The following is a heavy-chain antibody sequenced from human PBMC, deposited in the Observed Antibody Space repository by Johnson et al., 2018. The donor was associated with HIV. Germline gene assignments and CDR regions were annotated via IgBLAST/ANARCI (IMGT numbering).Heavy chain of an antibody. J-gene: IGHJ3*02. V-gene: IGHV3-30*04. D-gene: IGHD3-22*01. CDR1: GFTFSSYA. Sequence: QVQLVESGGGVVQPGRSLRLSCAASGFTFSSYAMHWVRQAPGTGLEWVAVISYDGSNKYYADSVKGRFTISRDNSKNTLYLQMNSLRAEDTAVYYCARDRSTPQPYYYDSSGYRGYSAFDIWGQGTMVTVSS. CDR2: ISYDGSNK. CDR3: ARDRSTPQPYYYDSSGYRGYSAFDI.